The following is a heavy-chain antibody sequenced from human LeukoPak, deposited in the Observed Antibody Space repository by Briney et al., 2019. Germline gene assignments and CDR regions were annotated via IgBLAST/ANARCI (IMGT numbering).Heavy chain of an antibody. Sequence: GGSLRLSCAASGFTVSSNYMSWVRQAPGKGLEWVSVIYSGGSTYYADSVKGRFTISRDKSKNTLYLQMNSLRAEDTAVYYCATYDSSGYYPDYWGQGTLVTVSS. D-gene: IGHD3-22*01. V-gene: IGHV3-53*01. J-gene: IGHJ4*02. CDR3: ATYDSSGYYPDY. CDR1: GFTVSSNY. CDR2: IYSGGST.